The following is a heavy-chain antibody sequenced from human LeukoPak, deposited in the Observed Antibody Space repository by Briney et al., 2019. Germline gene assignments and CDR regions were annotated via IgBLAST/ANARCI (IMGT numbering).Heavy chain of an antibody. Sequence: GGSLRLSCAASGFTFSSYEMNWVRQAPGKGLEWVSYISSSGNTIYYADSVKGRFTISRDNAENSLYLQMNSLRAEDTAVYYCARGGIRFLELWGQGTLVTVSS. J-gene: IGHJ4*02. V-gene: IGHV3-48*03. CDR1: GFTFSSYE. CDR2: ISSSGNTI. D-gene: IGHD3-3*01. CDR3: ARGGIRFLEL.